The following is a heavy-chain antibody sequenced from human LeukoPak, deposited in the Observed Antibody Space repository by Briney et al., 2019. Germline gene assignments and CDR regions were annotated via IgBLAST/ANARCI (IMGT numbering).Heavy chain of an antibody. V-gene: IGHV5-51*01. CDR1: GYSFTTYW. J-gene: IGHJ4*02. Sequence: GESLKISCKGSGYSFTTYWIAWVRQMPGKGLEWMGIIYPGDSDTRYNPSFQGQVTISADKSISTAYLQWSSLKASHTAMYYCARPFRGGSYGNFDYWGQGTLVTVSS. D-gene: IGHD1-26*01. CDR2: IYPGDSDT. CDR3: ARPFRGGSYGNFDY.